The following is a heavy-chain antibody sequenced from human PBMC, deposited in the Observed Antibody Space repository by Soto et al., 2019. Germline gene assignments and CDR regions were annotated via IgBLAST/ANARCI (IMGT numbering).Heavy chain of an antibody. CDR3: AREGYCSSTSCYDDAFDI. D-gene: IGHD2-2*01. CDR2: INPNSGGT. J-gene: IGHJ3*02. CDR1: GYTFTGYY. V-gene: IGHV1-2*04. Sequence: ASVKVSCKASGYTFTGYYMHLVRQAPGQGLEWMGWINPNSGGTNYAQKFQGWVTMTRDTSISTAYMELSRLRSDDTAVYYCAREGYCSSTSCYDDAFDIWGQGTMVTVSS.